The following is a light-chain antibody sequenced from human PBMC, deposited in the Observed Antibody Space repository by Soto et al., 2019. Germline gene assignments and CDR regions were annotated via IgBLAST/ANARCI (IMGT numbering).Light chain of an antibody. CDR1: QSVSRN. Sequence: EIVMTQSPATLSVSPGERATLSCRASQSVSRNLAWYQQKPGQAPRLLIYGASTRAAGIPARFSGSGSGTEFTLTIGSLQSEDFAVYYCQQYNNWPRTFGQGTKVEIK. CDR3: QQYNNWPRT. CDR2: GAS. J-gene: IGKJ1*01. V-gene: IGKV3-15*01.